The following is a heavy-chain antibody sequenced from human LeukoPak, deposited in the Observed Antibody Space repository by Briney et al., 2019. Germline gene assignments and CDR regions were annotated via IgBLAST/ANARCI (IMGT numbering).Heavy chain of an antibody. CDR2: IIPIFGTA. V-gene: IGHV1-69*06. J-gene: IGHJ3*02. Sequence: SSVKVSCKASGGTFSSYAISWVRQAPGQGLEWMGGIIPIFGTANYAQKFQGRVTITADKSTSTAYMELSSLSSEDTAVYYCARDGGYCSGGSCYSYAFDIWGQGTIVTVSS. CDR1: GGTFSSYA. CDR3: ARDGGYCSGGSCYSYAFDI. D-gene: IGHD2-15*01.